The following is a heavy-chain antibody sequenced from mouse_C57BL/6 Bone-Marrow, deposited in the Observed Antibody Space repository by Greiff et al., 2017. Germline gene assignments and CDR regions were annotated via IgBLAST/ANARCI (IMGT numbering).Heavy chain of an antibody. V-gene: IGHV1-64*01. CDR2: IHPNSGST. Sequence: QVHVKQPGAELVKPGASVKLSCKASGYTFTSYWMHWVKQRPGQGLEWIGMIHPNSGSTNYNEKFKSKATLTVDKSSSTAYMQLSSLTSEDSAVYYCERWGYDYDFDYWGQGTTLTVSS. J-gene: IGHJ2*01. CDR3: ERWGYDYDFDY. CDR1: GYTFTSYW. D-gene: IGHD2-4*01.